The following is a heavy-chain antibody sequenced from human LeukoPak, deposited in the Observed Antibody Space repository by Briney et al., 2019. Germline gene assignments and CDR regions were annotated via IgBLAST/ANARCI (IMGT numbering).Heavy chain of an antibody. CDR2: VYHSGST. V-gene: IGHV4-59*08. D-gene: IGHD3-10*01. J-gene: IGHJ5*02. Sequence: SETLSLTCTVSGGSINAYYWSWIRQPPGKGLEWIGYVYHSGSTNYNPSLKSRVTISVDTSKNQFSLKLNSVTAADTAVYYCARHYGPWGQGTLVTVSS. CDR3: ARHYGP. CDR1: GGSINAYY.